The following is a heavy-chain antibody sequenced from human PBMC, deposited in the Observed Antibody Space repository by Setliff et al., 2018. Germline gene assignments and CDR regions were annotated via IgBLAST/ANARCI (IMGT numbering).Heavy chain of an antibody. V-gene: IGHV4-38-2*01. D-gene: IGHD3-22*01. CDR3: ARGSDYYDTSGYLYYFDY. CDR2: IYHNGNT. J-gene: IGHJ4*02. CDR1: GYSISSGYY. Sequence: SETLSLTCAVSGYSISSGYYWSWIRQPPGKGLEWLGYIYHNGNTNYNPSLTSRVTMSVDTSKSQFSLKLRSVTAADTAVYYCARGSDYYDTSGYLYYFDYWGQGTLVTVSS.